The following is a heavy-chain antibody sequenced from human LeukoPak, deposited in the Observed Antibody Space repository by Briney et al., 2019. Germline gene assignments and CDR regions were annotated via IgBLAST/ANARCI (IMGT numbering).Heavy chain of an antibody. J-gene: IGHJ5*02. CDR2: IYYSGSP. Sequence: SETLSLTCTVSGGSISNYYWSWIRQPPGKGLEWIGYIYYSGSPNYNPSLKSRVTISVDTSKNQFSLKLTSVTAADTAVYYCARYTQNCLEPWGQGTLVTVSS. D-gene: IGHD2-2*02. CDR1: GGSISNYY. CDR3: ARYTQNCLEP. V-gene: IGHV4-59*08.